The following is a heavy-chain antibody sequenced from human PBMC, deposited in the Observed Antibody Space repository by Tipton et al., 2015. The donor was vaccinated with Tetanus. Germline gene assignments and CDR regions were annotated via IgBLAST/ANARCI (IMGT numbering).Heavy chain of an antibody. Sequence: SLRLSCAASGFTFSIYGMHWVRQAPGKGLAWVAVMSYDGTDKYYADSVRGRFTISRGNSKNTLYLQMNGLRGEDTAVYFCARDDILTGRFDYWGQGTLVTVSP. CDR2: MSYDGTDK. CDR3: ARDDILTGRFDY. D-gene: IGHD3-9*01. CDR1: GFTFSIYG. J-gene: IGHJ4*02. V-gene: IGHV3-30*03.